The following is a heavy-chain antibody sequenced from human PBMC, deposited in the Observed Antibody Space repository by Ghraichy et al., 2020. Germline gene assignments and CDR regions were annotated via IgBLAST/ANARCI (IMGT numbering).Heavy chain of an antibody. J-gene: IGHJ6*02. CDR2: IYHSGST. CDR1: GYSISSGYY. CDR3: ARDSGSGSHCSSTSCLAYYYYGMDV. D-gene: IGHD2-2*01. V-gene: IGHV4-38-2*02. Sequence: SETLSLTCAVSGYSISSGYYWGWIRQPPGKGLEWIGSIYHSGSTCYNPSLKSRVTKSVDTSKNQFSLKLSSVTAADTAVYYCARDSGSGSHCSSTSCLAYYYYGMDVWGQGTTVTVSS.